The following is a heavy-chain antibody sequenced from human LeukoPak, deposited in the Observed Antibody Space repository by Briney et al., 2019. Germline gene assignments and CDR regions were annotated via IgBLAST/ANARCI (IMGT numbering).Heavy chain of an antibody. Sequence: GGSLRLSCAASGFTFSSYAMSWVRQAPGKGLEWVSAISGSGGSTFYADSVKGRFTISRDISKNTLYLQMNSLRAEDTAVYYCAKVGRLTDFDYWGQGTLVTVSS. CDR3: AKVGRLTDFDY. CDR1: GFTFSSYA. J-gene: IGHJ4*02. CDR2: ISGSGGST. V-gene: IGHV3-23*01. D-gene: IGHD7-27*01.